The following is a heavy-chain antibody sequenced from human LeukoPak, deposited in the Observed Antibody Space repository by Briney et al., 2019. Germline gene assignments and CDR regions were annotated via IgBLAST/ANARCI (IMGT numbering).Heavy chain of an antibody. CDR3: AREAGWDKFDY. CDR1: GFTFSSYW. Sequence: PGGSLRLPCAASGFTFSSYWMSWVRQAPGKGLEWVANIKPDGSEKYYVDSAKGRFTISRDDAKNSLYLQINSLRADDTAMYYCAREAGWDKFDYWGQGTLVTVSS. J-gene: IGHJ4*02. V-gene: IGHV3-7*05. CDR2: IKPDGSEK. D-gene: IGHD6-19*01.